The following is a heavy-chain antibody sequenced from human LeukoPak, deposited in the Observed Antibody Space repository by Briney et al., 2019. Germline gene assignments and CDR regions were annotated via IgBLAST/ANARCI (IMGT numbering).Heavy chain of an antibody. D-gene: IGHD6-19*01. CDR2: IRYDGSNK. CDR3: AKAGKQWLEYFQH. V-gene: IGHV3-30*02. Sequence: LTGGSLRLSCAASGFSFSSYGMHWVRQAPGKGLEWVAFIRYDGSNKYYADSVKGRFTISRDNSKNTLYLQMNSLRAEDTAVYYCAKAGKQWLEYFQHWGQGTLVTVSS. CDR1: GFSFSSYG. J-gene: IGHJ1*01.